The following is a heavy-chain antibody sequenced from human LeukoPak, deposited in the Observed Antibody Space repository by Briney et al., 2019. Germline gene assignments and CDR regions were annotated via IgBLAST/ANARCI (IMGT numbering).Heavy chain of an antibody. Sequence: GRSLRLPCAASGFTFSSYGMHWVRQAPGKGLEWVAVISYDGSNKYYADSVKGRFTISRDNSKNTLYLQMNSLRAEDTAVYYCAKDPGGSYPYFDYWGQGTLVTVSS. V-gene: IGHV3-30*18. CDR3: AKDPGGSYPYFDY. D-gene: IGHD1-26*01. J-gene: IGHJ4*02. CDR1: GFTFSSYG. CDR2: ISYDGSNK.